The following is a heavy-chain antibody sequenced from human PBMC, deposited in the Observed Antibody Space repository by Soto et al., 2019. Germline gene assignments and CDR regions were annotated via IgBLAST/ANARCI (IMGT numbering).Heavy chain of an antibody. Sequence: SVKVSCKASGGTFSSYAISWVRQAPGQGLEWMGGVIPIVGTANYAQKFQGRVTITADESTSTAYMELSSMRSEDPAVYYCARDIGTMVRRDWFDPWGQGTLVTVSS. V-gene: IGHV1-69*13. D-gene: IGHD3-10*01. CDR2: VIPIVGTA. J-gene: IGHJ5*02. CDR3: ARDIGTMVRRDWFDP. CDR1: GGTFSSYA.